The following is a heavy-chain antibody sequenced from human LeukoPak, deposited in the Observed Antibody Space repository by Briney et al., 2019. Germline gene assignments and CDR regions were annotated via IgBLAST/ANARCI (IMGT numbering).Heavy chain of an antibody. CDR3: ARAKDCSGGSCYSWSWFDP. D-gene: IGHD2-15*01. Sequence: SETLSLTCTVSGGSISSSSYYWGWIRQPPGKGLEWIGSIYYSGSTYYNPSLKSRVTISVDTSKNQFSLKLSSVTAADTAVYYCARAKDCSGGSCYSWSWFDPWGQGTLVTVSS. J-gene: IGHJ5*02. CDR1: GGSISSSSYY. CDR2: IYYSGST. V-gene: IGHV4-39*01.